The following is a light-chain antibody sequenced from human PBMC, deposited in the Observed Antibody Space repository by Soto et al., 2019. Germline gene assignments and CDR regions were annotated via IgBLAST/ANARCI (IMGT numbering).Light chain of an antibody. J-gene: IGLJ3*02. CDR1: SSDVGGYNY. Sequence: HSVLTQPPSASGSPGQSVAISCTGTSSDVGGYNYVSWYQHHPGKAPKLMIYEVSRRPSGVSDRFSGSKSGNTASLTVSGLQAEDEADYYCSSYSGSSNWVFGGGTKLTVL. CDR2: EVS. CDR3: SSYSGSSNWV. V-gene: IGLV2-8*01.